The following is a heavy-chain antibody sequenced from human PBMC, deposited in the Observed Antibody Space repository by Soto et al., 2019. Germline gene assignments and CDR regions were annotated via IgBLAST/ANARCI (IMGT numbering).Heavy chain of an antibody. CDR3: ARDRPNYDFWSGHYYYYGMDV. Sequence: GASVKVSCKASGYTFTGYYMHWVRQAPGQGLEWIGWINPNSGGTNYAQKFQGWVTMTRDTSISTAYMELSRLRSDDTAVYYCARDRPNYDFWSGHYYYYGMDVWGQGTTVTVSS. V-gene: IGHV1-2*04. D-gene: IGHD3-3*01. J-gene: IGHJ6*02. CDR2: INPNSGGT. CDR1: GYTFTGYY.